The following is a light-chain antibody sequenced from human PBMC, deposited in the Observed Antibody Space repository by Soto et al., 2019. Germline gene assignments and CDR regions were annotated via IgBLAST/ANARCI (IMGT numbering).Light chain of an antibody. J-gene: IGKJ4*01. CDR1: QSVSSN. Sequence: EIVMTQSPATPSVSPGERATLSCRASQSVSSNLAWYQHQPGQAPRVLIYGASTRATGFPARFSGSGSETEFTLTISSLQSEDFAVYYCQQYNNWPLTFGGGTKV. CDR2: GAS. V-gene: IGKV3-15*01. CDR3: QQYNNWPLT.